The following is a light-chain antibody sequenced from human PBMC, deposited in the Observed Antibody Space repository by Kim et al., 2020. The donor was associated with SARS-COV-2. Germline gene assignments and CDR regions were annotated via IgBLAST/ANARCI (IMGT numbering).Light chain of an antibody. V-gene: IGKV1-27*01. CDR1: QGIATY. Sequence: ASVGDRFTITCRASQGIATYLAWYQQKPGKAPKLLIYAASTLQSGVPSRFTGSGSGTDFALTISSLQPEDVATYYCQKYTTAPWTFGPGTKVDIK. J-gene: IGKJ1*01. CDR3: QKYTTAPWT. CDR2: AAS.